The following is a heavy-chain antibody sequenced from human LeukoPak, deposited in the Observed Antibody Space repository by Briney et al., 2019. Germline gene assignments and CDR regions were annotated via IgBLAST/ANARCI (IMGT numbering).Heavy chain of an antibody. V-gene: IGHV4-39*07. Sequence: SETLSLTCTVSGGSISSSSYYWGWIRQPPGKGLEWIGSMYYSGSTYYNLSLKSRVTISVDTSKNQFSLKLSSVTAADTAVYYCARATKRQLLGAFDIWGQGTMVTVSS. D-gene: IGHD1-1*01. CDR3: ARATKRQLLGAFDI. J-gene: IGHJ3*02. CDR1: GGSISSSSYY. CDR2: MYYSGST.